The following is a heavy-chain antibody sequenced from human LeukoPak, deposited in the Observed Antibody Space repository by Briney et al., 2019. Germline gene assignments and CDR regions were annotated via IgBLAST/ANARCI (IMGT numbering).Heavy chain of an antibody. J-gene: IGHJ4*02. D-gene: IGHD3-10*01. Sequence: SETLSLTCTVSGGSISSGSYYWSWIRQPAGKGLEWIGRIYTSGSTNYNPSLKSRVTISVDTSKSQFSLKLSSVTAADTAVYYCASMRSGGGTWGQGTLVTVSS. V-gene: IGHV4-61*02. CDR3: ASMRSGGGT. CDR1: GGSISSGSYY. CDR2: IYTSGST.